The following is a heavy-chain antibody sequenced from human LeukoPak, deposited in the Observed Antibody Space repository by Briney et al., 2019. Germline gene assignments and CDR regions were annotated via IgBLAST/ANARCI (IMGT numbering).Heavy chain of an antibody. Sequence: GGSLRLSCAASGFTFSTYAMHRVRQAPGEGLEWVSVISYDGSNKYYAASVKGRFTISRDNYKNTLYLQMSRLRAEDTAVYYCGRVITMVRGALGYWGQGTLVTGSS. CDR1: GFTFSTYA. CDR2: ISYDGSNK. V-gene: IGHV3-30*04. CDR3: GRVITMVRGALGY. J-gene: IGHJ4*02. D-gene: IGHD3-10*01.